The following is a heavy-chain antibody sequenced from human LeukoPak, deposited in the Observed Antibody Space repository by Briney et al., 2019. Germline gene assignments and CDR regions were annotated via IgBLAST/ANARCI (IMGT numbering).Heavy chain of an antibody. CDR2: INHSGST. J-gene: IGHJ4*02. D-gene: IGHD1-1*01. CDR3: ARSRGRPTD. Sequence: SETLSLTCAVYGGSFSGYHWSWIRQPPGKGLEWIGEINHSGSTNYNPSLKSRVTISADTSKNQFSLKLSSVTAADTAVYYCARSRGRPTDWGQGTLVTVSS. CDR1: GGSFSGYH. V-gene: IGHV4-34*01.